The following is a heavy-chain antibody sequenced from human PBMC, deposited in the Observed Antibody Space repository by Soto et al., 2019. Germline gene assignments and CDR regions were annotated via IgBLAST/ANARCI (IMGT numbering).Heavy chain of an antibody. CDR1: GGSISSYY. CDR3: ARGRTIAARPVRFDD. CDR2: IYYSGST. V-gene: IGHV4-59*08. D-gene: IGHD6-6*01. Sequence: QVQLQESGPGLVKPSETLFLTCTVSGGSISSYYWCWIRQPPGKGLEWIGYIYYSGSTNYNPSLNSRVTISVDTSKIQFSLKLSSVTAADTPVYYWARGRTIAARPVRFDDWGQGTLVTVSS. J-gene: IGHJ4*02.